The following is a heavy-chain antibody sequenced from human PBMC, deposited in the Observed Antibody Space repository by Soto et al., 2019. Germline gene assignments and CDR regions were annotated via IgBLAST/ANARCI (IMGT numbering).Heavy chain of an antibody. D-gene: IGHD6-19*01. CDR1: GGSISSSSFH. J-gene: IGHJ4*02. CDR3: ARRYSSGWFLDY. Sequence: SETLFLTCTVSGGSISSSSFHWGWIRQPPGKGLEWIGSIYYSGSTYYSPSLKSRVTISVDTSKNQFSLKLSSVTAADTAVYYCARRYSSGWFLDYWGQGTLVTVSS. CDR2: IYYSGST. V-gene: IGHV4-39*07.